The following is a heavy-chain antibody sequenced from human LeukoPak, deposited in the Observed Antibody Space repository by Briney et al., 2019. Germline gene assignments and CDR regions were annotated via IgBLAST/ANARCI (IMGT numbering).Heavy chain of an antibody. CDR2: IRYDGSNK. CDR1: GFTFSSYG. D-gene: IGHD6-13*01. V-gene: IGHV3-30*02. CDR3: AKVLLRSSSLRWFDP. Sequence: GGSLRLSCAASGFTFSSYGMHWVRQAPGKGLEWVAFIRYDGSNKYYADSVKGRFTISRDNSKNTLYLQMNSLRAEDTAVYYCAKVLLRSSSLRWFDPWGQGTLVTVSS. J-gene: IGHJ5*02.